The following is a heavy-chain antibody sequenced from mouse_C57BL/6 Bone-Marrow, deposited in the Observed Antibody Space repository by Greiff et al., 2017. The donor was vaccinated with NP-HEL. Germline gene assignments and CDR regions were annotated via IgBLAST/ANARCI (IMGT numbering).Heavy chain of an antibody. CDR3: ARDDYDGRDAMDY. V-gene: IGHV5-4*01. CDR1: GFTFSSYA. D-gene: IGHD2-4*01. CDR2: ISDGGSYT. Sequence: DVMLVESGGGLVKPGGSLKLSCAASGFTFSSYAMSWVRQTPEKRLEWVATISDGGSYTYYPDNVKGRFTISRDNAKNNLYLQMSHLKSEDTAMYYCARDDYDGRDAMDYWGQGTSVTVSS. J-gene: IGHJ4*01.